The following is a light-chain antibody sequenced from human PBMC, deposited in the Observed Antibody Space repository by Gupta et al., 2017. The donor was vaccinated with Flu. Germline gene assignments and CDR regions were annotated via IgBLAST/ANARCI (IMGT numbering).Light chain of an antibody. CDR2: KDT. J-gene: IGLJ2*01. Sequence: SSELTQPPSVSVSPGQTATITCSGESLSGQFGYWYRQKAGQAPVLVIYKDTERPSGIPERVSGSKSGTTITLTVSGVQAEDEADYYCHSMDNTGNYGLFGGGTKLTVL. CDR1: SLSGQF. V-gene: IGLV3-25*03. CDR3: HSMDNTGNYGL.